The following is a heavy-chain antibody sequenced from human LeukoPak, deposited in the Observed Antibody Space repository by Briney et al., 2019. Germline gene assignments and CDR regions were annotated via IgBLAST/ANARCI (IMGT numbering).Heavy chain of an antibody. V-gene: IGHV1-69*04. Sequence: GASVKVSCKASGDTFSSYAISWVRQAPGQGLEWMGRIIPILGIANYAQKFQGRVTITADTSTSTAYMELSRPRSEDTAAYYCARARVIVVVPAANPPYYDMDVWGKGTTVTVS. CDR1: GDTFSSYA. CDR3: ARARVIVVVPAANPPYYDMDV. J-gene: IGHJ6*04. D-gene: IGHD2-2*01. CDR2: IIPILGIA.